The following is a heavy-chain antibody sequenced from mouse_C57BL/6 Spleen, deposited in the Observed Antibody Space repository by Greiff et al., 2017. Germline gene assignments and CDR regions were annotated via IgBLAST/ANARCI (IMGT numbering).Heavy chain of an antibody. CDR3: ARLPITTVVATRAMDY. V-gene: IGHV1-80*01. CDR1: GYAFSSYW. J-gene: IGHJ4*01. Sequence: QVQLQQSGAELVKPGASVKISCKASGYAFSSYWMNWVKQRPGKGLEWIGQIYPGDGDTNYNGKFKGKATLTAAKSSSPAYMQLSSLTSEDSAVYFCARLPITTVVATRAMDYWGQGTSVTVSS. CDR2: IYPGDGDT. D-gene: IGHD1-1*01.